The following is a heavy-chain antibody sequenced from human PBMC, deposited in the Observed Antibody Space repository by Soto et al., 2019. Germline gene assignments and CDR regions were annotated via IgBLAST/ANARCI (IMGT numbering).Heavy chain of an antibody. Sequence: QVQLVESGGGVVQPGRSRRLSCAASGFTFSSYGMHWVRQAPGKGLEWVAVISYDGSNKYYADSVKGRFTISRDNSKNTLYLQMNSLRAEDTAVYYCAKGSGWYLGYWGQGTLVTVSS. V-gene: IGHV3-30*18. CDR1: GFTFSSYG. D-gene: IGHD6-19*01. CDR2: ISYDGSNK. J-gene: IGHJ4*02. CDR3: AKGSGWYLGY.